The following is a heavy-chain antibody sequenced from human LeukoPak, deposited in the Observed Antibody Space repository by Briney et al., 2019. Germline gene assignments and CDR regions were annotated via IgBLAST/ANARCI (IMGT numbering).Heavy chain of an antibody. Sequence: PARSLGLSCAASGFTFDDYAMHWVRQAPGKGLKWVSGISWNSGSIGYADSVKGRFTISRDNAKNSLYLQMNSLRHEDMALYYCAKDLGSSWYLCAFDIWGQGTMVTVSS. CDR2: ISWNSGSI. J-gene: IGHJ3*02. D-gene: IGHD6-13*01. V-gene: IGHV3-9*03. CDR3: AKDLGSSWYLCAFDI. CDR1: GFTFDDYA.